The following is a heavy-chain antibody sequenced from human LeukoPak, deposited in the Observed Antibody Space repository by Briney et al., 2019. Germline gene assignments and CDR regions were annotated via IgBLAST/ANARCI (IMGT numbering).Heavy chain of an antibody. J-gene: IGHJ4*02. CDR3: ARTNQLPYPDDY. V-gene: IGHV3-20*04. Sequence: GGSLRLSCAASGFTFYDYGMSWVRQAPGKGLVWVSGIYWNGGITGYADSVKGRFTISRDNAKNSLYLQMNSLRAEDTALYYCARTNQLPYPDDYWGQGTLVTVSS. CDR2: IYWNGGIT. CDR1: GFTFYDYG. D-gene: IGHD2-2*02.